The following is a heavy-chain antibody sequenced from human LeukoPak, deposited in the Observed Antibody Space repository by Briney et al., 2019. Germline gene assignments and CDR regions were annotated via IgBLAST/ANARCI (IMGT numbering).Heavy chain of an antibody. CDR3: ARGPYLTPYSSGWYFDY. V-gene: IGHV4-61*02. CDR2: IYSSGST. CDR1: GDSISSATHY. Sequence: PSETLSLTCAVSGDSISSATHYWSWIRQPAGKGLEWIGRIYSSGSTNYNPSLKSRVSISVDTSKNQFSLKLSSVTAADTAVYYCARGPYLTPYSSGWYFDYWGQGTLVTVSS. D-gene: IGHD6-19*01. J-gene: IGHJ4*02.